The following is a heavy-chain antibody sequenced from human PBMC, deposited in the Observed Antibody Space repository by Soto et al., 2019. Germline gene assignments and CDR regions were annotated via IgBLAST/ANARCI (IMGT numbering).Heavy chain of an antibody. Sequence: SQTHSLTCAISGDSVSSNSAAWNWIRQSPSRGLEWLGRTYYRSKWYSDYAVSVKSRITINPDTSKNQFSLQLNSVTPEDTAVYYCTQAAGYISTWFXDSWAQGTLVTVSS. CDR1: GDSVSSNSAA. CDR2: TYYRSKWYS. J-gene: IGHJ4*02. D-gene: IGHD6-13*01. CDR3: TQAAGYISTWFXDS. V-gene: IGHV6-1*01.